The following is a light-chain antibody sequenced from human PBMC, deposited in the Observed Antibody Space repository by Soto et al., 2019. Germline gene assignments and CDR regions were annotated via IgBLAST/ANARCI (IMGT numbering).Light chain of an antibody. V-gene: IGLV3-21*02. Sequence: SYELTQPPSVSVAPGQTARITCGGTNIGSKSVHWYQQKPGQAPVLVVYDDSDRPSGIPERFSGSNSGNTATLTISRVEAGDEADYYCQVWDSSSDHPMWVFGGGTQLTVL. CDR2: DDS. CDR3: QVWDSSSDHPMWV. J-gene: IGLJ2*01. CDR1: NIGSKS.